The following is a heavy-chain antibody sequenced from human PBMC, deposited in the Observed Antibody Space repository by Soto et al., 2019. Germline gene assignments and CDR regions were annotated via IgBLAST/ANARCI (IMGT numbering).Heavy chain of an antibody. J-gene: IGHJ4*02. D-gene: IGHD3-9*01. CDR1: GYTFTSHG. V-gene: IGHV1-18*01. CDR3: ARRDDILTGYYSF. Sequence: QIQLVQSGPEVKKTGASVKVSCKASGYTFTSHGISWVRQAPGQGLEWMGWINGDNGKTDYAPKFQGRVIMTTQTAATTAYMELRSLRPDDTAVYFCARRDDILTGYYSFWGQGTLVTVSA. CDR2: INGDNGKT.